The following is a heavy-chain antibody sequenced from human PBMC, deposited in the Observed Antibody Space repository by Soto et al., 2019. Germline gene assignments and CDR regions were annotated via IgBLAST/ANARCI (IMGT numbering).Heavy chain of an antibody. Sequence: ASVKVSCKASGYTFTSYSISWVRQAPGQGLEWMGWISAYNGNTNYAQKLQGRVTMTTDTSTSTAYMELRILRSDDTAVYYCARDGVDIVLMVYAADFDYWGEGTVVTVS. CDR2: ISAYNGNT. J-gene: IGHJ4*02. CDR3: ARDGVDIVLMVYAADFDY. CDR1: GYTFTSYS. V-gene: IGHV1-18*04. D-gene: IGHD2-8*01.